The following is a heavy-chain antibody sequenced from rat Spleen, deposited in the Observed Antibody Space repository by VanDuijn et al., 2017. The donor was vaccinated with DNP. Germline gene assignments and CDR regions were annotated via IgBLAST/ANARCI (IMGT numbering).Heavy chain of an antibody. CDR2: IKTGGGST. J-gene: IGHJ2*01. CDR3: VRPDYYDGSYPHY. V-gene: IGHV5-58*01. CDR1: GFTFSNYW. Sequence: EVQVVETGGGLVQPGGSLKLSCVASGFTFSNYWMYWIRQAPGKGLEWVASIKTGGGSTYYPDSVKGRFTISRDNAENTVYLQMNSLRSEDTATYYCVRPDYYDGSYPHYWGQGVMVTVSS. D-gene: IGHD1-12*02.